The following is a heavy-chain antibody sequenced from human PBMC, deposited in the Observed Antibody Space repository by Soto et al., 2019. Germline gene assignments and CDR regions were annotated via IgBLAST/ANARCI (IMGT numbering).Heavy chain of an antibody. Sequence: GGSLRLSCAASGFTVSSNYMSWVRQAPGKGLEWVSVLYSGGSTYYADSVKGRFTISRDSSKNTLYLQMNSLRAEDTAVYYCARDGYCSGGTCYSAGFYYWGQGTLVTVSS. D-gene: IGHD2-15*01. J-gene: IGHJ4*02. V-gene: IGHV3-53*01. CDR3: ARDGYCSGGTCYSAGFYY. CDR1: GFTVSSNY. CDR2: LYSGGST.